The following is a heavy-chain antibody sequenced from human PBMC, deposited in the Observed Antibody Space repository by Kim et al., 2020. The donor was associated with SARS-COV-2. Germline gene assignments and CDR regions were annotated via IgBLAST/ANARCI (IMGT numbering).Heavy chain of an antibody. Sequence: GGSLRLSCAASGFTFSSYAMHWVRQAPGKGLEWVAVISYDGSNKYYADSVKGRFTISRDNSKNTLYLQMNSLRAEDTAVYYCARDPSGSYYFDYWGQGTLVTVSS. CDR3: ARDPSGSYYFDY. CDR1: GFTFSSYA. CDR2: ISYDGSNK. D-gene: IGHD1-26*01. J-gene: IGHJ4*02. V-gene: IGHV3-30-3*01.